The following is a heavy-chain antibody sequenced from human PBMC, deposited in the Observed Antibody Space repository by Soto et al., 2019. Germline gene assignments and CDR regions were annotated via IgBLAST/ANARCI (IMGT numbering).Heavy chain of an antibody. V-gene: IGHV4-39*07. Sequence: SETLSLTCTVSGGSISSSSYYWGWIRQPPGKGLEWIGSIYYSGSTYYNPSLKSRVTISVDTSKNQFSLKLSSVTPADTAVYYCARGIVVVPAPYYYYYMDVWGKGTTVTVSS. J-gene: IGHJ6*03. CDR2: IYYSGST. CDR1: GGSISSSSYY. D-gene: IGHD2-2*01. CDR3: ARGIVVVPAPYYYYYMDV.